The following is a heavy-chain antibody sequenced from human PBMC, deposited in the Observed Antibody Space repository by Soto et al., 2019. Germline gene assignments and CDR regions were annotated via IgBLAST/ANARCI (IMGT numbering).Heavy chain of an antibody. Sequence: GGVLGPSYAASGISFSRSAISVGRPAPGEGGGWGSAISGGGGTTYYADSVKGRFTISRDNSKNTLYLQMNSLRAEDTAVYYCAKLDCTSTTCYTGGSWFDPWGQGTLVTVSS. CDR2: ISGGGGTT. V-gene: IGHV3-23*01. J-gene: IGHJ5*02. CDR3: AKLDCTSTTCYTGGSWFDP. D-gene: IGHD2-2*02. CDR1: GISFSRSA.